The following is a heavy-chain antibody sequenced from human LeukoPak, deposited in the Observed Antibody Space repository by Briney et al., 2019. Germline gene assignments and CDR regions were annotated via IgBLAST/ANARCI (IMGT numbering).Heavy chain of an antibody. CDR3: ARGFRLVGLDH. V-gene: IGHV4-39*01. CDR2: IYYSGST. Sequence: SETLSLTCTVSGGSISSSSYYWGWIRQPPGKGLEWIGSIYYSGSTYYNPSLKSRVTISVDTSKNQFSLKLSSVTAADTAVYYCARGFRLVGLDHWGQGTLVTVSS. J-gene: IGHJ4*02. D-gene: IGHD2-8*02. CDR1: GGSISSSSYY.